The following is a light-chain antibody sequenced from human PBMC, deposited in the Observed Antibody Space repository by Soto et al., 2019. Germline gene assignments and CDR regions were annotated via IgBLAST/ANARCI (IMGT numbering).Light chain of an antibody. CDR1: QTINIF. V-gene: IGKV1-39*01. Sequence: DIRMTQSPSSLSASVGDRVTITCRASQTINIFLKWYQQKPGKAPMLLIYAASNLQSGVPSRFSGSGSGTDFTLTISSLEPEDFAVYYCQQRSNWPPITFGQGTRLEIK. J-gene: IGKJ5*01. CDR3: QQRSNWPPIT. CDR2: AAS.